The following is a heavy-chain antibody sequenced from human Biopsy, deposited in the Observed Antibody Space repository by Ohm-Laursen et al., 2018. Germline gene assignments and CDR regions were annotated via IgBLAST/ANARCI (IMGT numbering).Heavy chain of an antibody. CDR3: ARDSSRRAREGGMDV. CDR1: GFSVSSYD. D-gene: IGHD6-6*01. J-gene: IGHJ6*02. Sequence: GSLRLSCPASGFSVSSYDMNWVRQAPGKGLEWISYISETSSHIYDADSVRGRFTVARDIAKNSLYLQLNSLRVEDTAVYYCARDSSRRAREGGMDVWGQGTPITVSS. V-gene: IGHV3-21*01. CDR2: ISETSSHI.